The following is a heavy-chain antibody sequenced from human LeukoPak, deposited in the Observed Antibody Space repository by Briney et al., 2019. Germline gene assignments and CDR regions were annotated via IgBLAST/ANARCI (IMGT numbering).Heavy chain of an antibody. CDR2: ISGSGGST. Sequence: PGGSLRLSCAASGFTFSSYAMSWVRQAPGKGLEWVSAISGSGGSTYYADSVKGRFTISRDNSKNTLYLQMNSLRAEDTAVYYCAKGTGYYYYYYMDVWGKGTTVTVSS. CDR3: AKGTGYYYYYYMDV. V-gene: IGHV3-23*01. D-gene: IGHD1-1*01. J-gene: IGHJ6*03. CDR1: GFTFSSYA.